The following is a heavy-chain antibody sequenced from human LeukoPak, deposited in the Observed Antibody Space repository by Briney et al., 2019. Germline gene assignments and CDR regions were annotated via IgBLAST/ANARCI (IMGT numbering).Heavy chain of an antibody. Sequence: GGSLRLSCGASGFSDSSSGLHWVRQAPGKGLDWLAFIQYDGRNKYYADSVKGRFTMSRDNSKNTLTMFLQMNSLRVEDTAVYYWVKAGDYALDYWGQGTLVTVSS. V-gene: IGHV3-30*02. CDR3: VKAGDYALDY. J-gene: IGHJ4*02. CDR1: GFSDSSSG. CDR2: IQYDGRNK. D-gene: IGHD4-17*01.